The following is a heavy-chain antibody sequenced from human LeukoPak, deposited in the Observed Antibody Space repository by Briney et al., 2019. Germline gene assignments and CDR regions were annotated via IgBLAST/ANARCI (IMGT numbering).Heavy chain of an antibody. CDR3: AKVGSEYKLLYVRFDY. CDR2: ISGSGGST. CDR1: GFTFSRYA. D-gene: IGHD2-2*02. V-gene: IGHV3-23*01. J-gene: IGHJ4*02. Sequence: PGGSLRLSCAASGFTFSRYAMSWVRQAPGKGLEWVSVISGSGGSTYYADSVKGRFTISRDNSKNTLYLQMNSLRAEDTAIYYCAKVGSEYKLLYVRFDYWGQGTLVTVSS.